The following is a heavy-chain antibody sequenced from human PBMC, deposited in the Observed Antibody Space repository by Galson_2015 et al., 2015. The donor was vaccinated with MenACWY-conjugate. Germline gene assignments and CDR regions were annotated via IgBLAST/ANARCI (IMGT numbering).Heavy chain of an antibody. CDR1: GFTFSSYW. D-gene: IGHD2-8*01. Sequence: SLRLSCAASGFTFSSYWMNWVRQAPGRGLEWVAYIKQDGGEKYYVDSVKGRFTISRDNAKNSLYLQMNSLRAEDTAVYYCARKGNGLDYWGQGTLVTVSS. V-gene: IGHV3-7*03. CDR3: ARKGNGLDY. CDR2: IKQDGGEK. J-gene: IGHJ4*02.